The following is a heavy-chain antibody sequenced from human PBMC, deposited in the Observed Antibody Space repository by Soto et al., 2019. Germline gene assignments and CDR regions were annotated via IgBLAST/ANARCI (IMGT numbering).Heavy chain of an antibody. D-gene: IGHD5-18*01. J-gene: IGHJ4*02. CDR3: ANRPDTAMAHIDY. CDR1: GFTFSSYG. Sequence: QVQLVESGVGVVQPGRSLRLSCAASGFTFSSYGMHWVRQAPGKGLEWVALISYDGSNTYYADSVKGRFTISRDNSKNTLYLQMNSLRAEDTAVYYCANRPDTAMAHIDYWGQGTLVTVSS. CDR2: ISYDGSNT. V-gene: IGHV3-30*18.